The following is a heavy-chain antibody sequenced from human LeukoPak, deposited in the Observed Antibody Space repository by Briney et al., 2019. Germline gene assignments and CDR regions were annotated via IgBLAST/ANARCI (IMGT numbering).Heavy chain of an antibody. CDR1: GFSFSSYW. CDR2: IKQDGSEK. V-gene: IGHV3-7*01. CDR3: AREKGHSRSWPRATKDYYYMDV. J-gene: IGHJ6*03. D-gene: IGHD6-13*01. Sequence: GGSLRLSCAASGFSFSSYWMSWVRQAPGKGLEWVANIKQDGSEKYYVDSVKGRFTISRDNAKNSLYLQMNSLRAEDTAVYYCAREKGHSRSWPRATKDYYYMDVWGKGTTVTVSS.